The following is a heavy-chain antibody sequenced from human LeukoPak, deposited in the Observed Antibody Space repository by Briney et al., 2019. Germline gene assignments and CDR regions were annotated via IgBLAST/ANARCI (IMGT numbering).Heavy chain of an antibody. CDR1: GGSFSGYY. J-gene: IGHJ1*01. Sequence: SETLSLTCAVYGGSFSGYYWSWIRQPPGKGLEWIGEINHSGSTNYNPSLKSRVTIPVDTSKNQFSLKLSSVTAADTAVYYCARSDSSGWYAEYFQHWGQGTLVTVSS. V-gene: IGHV4-34*01. CDR3: ARSDSSGWYAEYFQH. CDR2: INHSGST. D-gene: IGHD6-19*01.